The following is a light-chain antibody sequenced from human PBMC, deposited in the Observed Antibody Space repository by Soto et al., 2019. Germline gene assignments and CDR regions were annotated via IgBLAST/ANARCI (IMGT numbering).Light chain of an antibody. CDR2: EVS. Sequence: LTQPTSVSGSPGQSITISCTGTSSDVGSYNLVSWYQQHPGKAPKVMIYEVSKRPSGVPNRFSGSKSGNTASLTISGLQAEDEADYYCCSYAGSSTYVFGTGTKVTVL. V-gene: IGLV2-23*02. CDR3: CSYAGSSTYV. J-gene: IGLJ1*01. CDR1: SSDVGSYNL.